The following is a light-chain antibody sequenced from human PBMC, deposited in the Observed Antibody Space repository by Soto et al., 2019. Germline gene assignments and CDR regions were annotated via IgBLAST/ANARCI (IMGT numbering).Light chain of an antibody. CDR1: QYIRNG. CDR3: LQDYNAPYT. CDR2: AAS. V-gene: IGKV1-6*01. Sequence: AIQMTQSPSSLSASVGDGVTITCRASQYIRNGLSWYQQEAGKAPKLLIYAASTLQSGAPSRVSGSGSGTDFTLTISALQPEDFATYYCLQDYNAPYTFGQGTKLDFK. J-gene: IGKJ2*01.